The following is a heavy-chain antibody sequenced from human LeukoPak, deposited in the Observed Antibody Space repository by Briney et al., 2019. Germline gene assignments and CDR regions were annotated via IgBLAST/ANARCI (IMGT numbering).Heavy chain of an antibody. CDR1: GFTFSSYW. J-gene: IGHJ3*02. Sequence: GGSLRLSCAASGFTFSSYWMHWVRQAPGKGLEWVSYISSSSSLIYYADSVKGRFTISRDNAKNSLYLQMNSLRAEDTALYYCVRGNGGHDAFEIWGQGTMVTVSS. CDR2: ISSSSSLI. CDR3: VRGNGGHDAFEI. D-gene: IGHD7-27*01. V-gene: IGHV3-48*04.